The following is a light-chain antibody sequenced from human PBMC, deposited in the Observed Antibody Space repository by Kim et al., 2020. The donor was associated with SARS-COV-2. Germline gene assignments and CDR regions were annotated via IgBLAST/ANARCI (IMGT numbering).Light chain of an antibody. J-gene: IGLJ3*02. Sequence: GKTVTSSCTGSSGSIASNDVQWYQQRPGSAPTTVIYEDNQRPSGVPDRFSGSIDSSSNSASLTISGLKTEDEADYYCQSYDSSIRVFGGGTQLT. CDR1: SGSIASND. CDR3: QSYDSSIRV. V-gene: IGLV6-57*02. CDR2: EDN.